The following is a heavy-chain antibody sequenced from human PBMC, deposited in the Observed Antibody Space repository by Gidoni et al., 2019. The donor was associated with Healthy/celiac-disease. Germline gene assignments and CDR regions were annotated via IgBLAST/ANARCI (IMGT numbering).Heavy chain of an antibody. CDR2: IKHDGSEK. CDR1: GFTFSSYW. CDR3: ARDLVGGYYDSSGPFDY. V-gene: IGHV3-7*01. D-gene: IGHD3-22*01. J-gene: IGHJ4*02. Sequence: EVQLVESGGGLVKPGGAVRLSCAASGFTFSSYWMSWVRQAPGKGLEWVANIKHDGSEKYYVDSVKGRFTISRDNAKNSLYLQMNSLRAEDTAVYYCARDLVGGYYDSSGPFDYWGQGTLVTVSS.